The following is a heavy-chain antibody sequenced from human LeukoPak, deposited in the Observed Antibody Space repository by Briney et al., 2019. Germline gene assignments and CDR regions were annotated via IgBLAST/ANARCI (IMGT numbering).Heavy chain of an antibody. V-gene: IGHV3-7*05. CDR3: ARLTRAETPTY. CDR2: IKQDGSEN. Sequence: GGSLRLSCAASGFTFSTYWMTWVRQAPGKGLEWVANIKQDGSENHYVDSVKGRSTISRDNAKNSLYLQMNSLRAEDTAVYYCARLTRAETPTYWGQGTLVTVSS. J-gene: IGHJ4*02. D-gene: IGHD1-14*01. CDR1: GFTFSTYW.